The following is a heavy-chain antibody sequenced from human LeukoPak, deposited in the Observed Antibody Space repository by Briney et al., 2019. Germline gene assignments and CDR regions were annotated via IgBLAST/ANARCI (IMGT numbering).Heavy chain of an antibody. D-gene: IGHD2/OR15-2a*01. Sequence: ASVKVSCKASGYTFTGYYMHWVRQAPGQGLEWMGWINPDSGATNYAQKFQGRVTMTRDTSTSTVYMELSSLSSEDTAVYYCAREPGVNMYYFDCWGQGTLVTVSS. J-gene: IGHJ4*02. CDR3: AREPGVNMYYFDC. CDR1: GYTFTGYY. CDR2: INPDSGAT. V-gene: IGHV1-2*02.